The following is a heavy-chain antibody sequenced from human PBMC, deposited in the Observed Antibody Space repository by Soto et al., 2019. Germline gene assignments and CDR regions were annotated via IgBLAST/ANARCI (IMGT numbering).Heavy chain of an antibody. D-gene: IGHD3-16*01. CDR1: GFTFSSYW. V-gene: IGHV3-74*01. CDR3: ARDRPMGYGMDV. Sequence: GGSLRLSCAASGFTFSSYWMHWVRQAPGTGLVWVSRINSDGSSTSYADSVKGRFTISRDNAKNTLYLQMNSLRAEDTAVYYCARDRPMGYGMDVWGQGTTVTVSS. CDR2: INSDGSST. J-gene: IGHJ6*02.